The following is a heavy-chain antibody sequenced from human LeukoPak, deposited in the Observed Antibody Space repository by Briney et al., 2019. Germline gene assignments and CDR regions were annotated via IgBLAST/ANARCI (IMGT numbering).Heavy chain of an antibody. CDR2: IYYSGST. Sequence: SETLSLTCTVSGGSISSSSYYWGWIRQPSGKGLEWIGSIYYSGSTYYNPSLKSRVTISVDTSKNQFSLKLSSVTAADTAVYYCARLGRNWGSFDYWGQGTLVTVSS. D-gene: IGHD3-16*01. V-gene: IGHV4-39*07. J-gene: IGHJ4*02. CDR3: ARLGRNWGSFDY. CDR1: GGSISSSSYY.